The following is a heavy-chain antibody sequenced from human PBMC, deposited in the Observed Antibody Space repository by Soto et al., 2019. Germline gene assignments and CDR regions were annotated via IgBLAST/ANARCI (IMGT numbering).Heavy chain of an antibody. CDR1: GFTFSSYA. CDR3: ARDLKSSSSYYYYGMDV. D-gene: IGHD6-6*01. V-gene: IGHV3-30-3*01. CDR2: ISYDGSNK. Sequence: GGSLRLSGAASGFTFSSYAMHWFRQAPGKGLEWVAVISYDGSNKYYADSVKGRFTISRDNSKNTLYMQMNSLRAEDTAVYYCARDLKSSSSYYYYGMDVWGQGTTVTVS. J-gene: IGHJ6*02.